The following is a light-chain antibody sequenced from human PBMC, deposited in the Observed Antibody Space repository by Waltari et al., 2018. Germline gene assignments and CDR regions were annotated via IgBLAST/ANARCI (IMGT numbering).Light chain of an antibody. CDR2: EGS. CDR3: CSYAGSSTLV. V-gene: IGLV2-23*01. Sequence: QSALTQPASVSGSPGQSITTSCTGTSSHVGSYNFFSWHQQHPGKAPKLMIYEGSKRPSGVSNRFSGSKSGNTASLTISGLQAEDEADYYCCSYAGSSTLVFGGGTKLTVL. CDR1: SSHVGSYNF. J-gene: IGLJ2*01.